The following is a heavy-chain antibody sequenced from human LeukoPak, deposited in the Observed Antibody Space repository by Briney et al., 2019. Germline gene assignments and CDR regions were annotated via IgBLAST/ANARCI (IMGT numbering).Heavy chain of an antibody. J-gene: IGHJ4*02. Sequence: GESLKISCKGSGYSFTNYWIGWVRQMPGKGLQWMGIIYPGDSDTRYNPSFQGQVSISADKSISTAYLQWGSLKASDTALYYCARRLYCSGGSCYHDFDYWGQGTLVTVSS. CDR3: ARRLYCSGGSCYHDFDY. V-gene: IGHV5-51*01. CDR1: GYSFTNYW. D-gene: IGHD2-15*01. CDR2: IYPGDSDT.